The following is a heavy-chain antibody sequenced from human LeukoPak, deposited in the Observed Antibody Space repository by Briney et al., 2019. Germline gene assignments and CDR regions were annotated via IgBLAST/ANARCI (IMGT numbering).Heavy chain of an antibody. CDR2: INPNSGGT. D-gene: IGHD3-10*01. V-gene: IGHV1-2*02. CDR3: ARDPQLLWFGELLKSDGMDG. CDR1: GYTFTGYY. J-gene: IGHJ6*02. Sequence: ASVKVSCKASGYTFTGYYMHWVRQAPGQGLEWMGWINPNSGGTNYAQKFQGRVTMTRDTSISTAYMELSRLRSDDTAVYYCARDPQLLWFGELLKSDGMDGWGQGTTVTVSS.